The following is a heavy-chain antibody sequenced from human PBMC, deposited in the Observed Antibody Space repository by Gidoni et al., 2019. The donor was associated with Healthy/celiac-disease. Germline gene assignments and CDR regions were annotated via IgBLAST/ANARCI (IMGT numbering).Heavy chain of an antibody. CDR1: GYTFTSYG. CDR2: IRAYNGNT. CDR3: ARERGIAVGNGGYFDY. V-gene: IGHV1-18*01. Sequence: QVQLVQSGAEVKKPGASVKVSCKASGYTFTSYGISWVRQAPGQGLEWMGGIRAYNGNTNYAQKLQGRVTMNTDQSTSTAYMELRRLRSDDTAVYYGARERGIAVGNGGYFDYWGQGTLVTVSS. D-gene: IGHD6-19*01. J-gene: IGHJ4*02.